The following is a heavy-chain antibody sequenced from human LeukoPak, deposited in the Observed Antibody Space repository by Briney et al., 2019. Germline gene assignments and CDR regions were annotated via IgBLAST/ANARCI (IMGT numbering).Heavy chain of an antibody. CDR1: GFTLSGYG. V-gene: IGHV3-48*01. Sequence: PGGSLRLSCAASGFTLSGYGMNWVRQAPGKGLEWVSYISSSTRIIYYADSVKGRLTISRDNAKNSLYLQMNSLRAEDTAVYYCARIRWDSGYAQLDYWGQGTLVTVSS. D-gene: IGHD3-22*01. J-gene: IGHJ4*02. CDR2: ISSSTRII. CDR3: ARIRWDSGYAQLDY.